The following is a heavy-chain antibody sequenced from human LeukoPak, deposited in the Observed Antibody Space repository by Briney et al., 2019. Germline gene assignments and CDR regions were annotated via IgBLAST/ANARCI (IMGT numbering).Heavy chain of an antibody. CDR3: TKVGFNA. J-gene: IGHJ5*02. V-gene: IGHV1-2*02. Sequence: ASVKVSCKASGDILTGYYMHWVPQAPGQGLEWMGWINLNSGGTKYAQKFQGRVTMTRDTSISTAYMELDRLRYDDTAIYYCTKVGFNAWGQGALVTVSS. CDR2: INLNSGGT. CDR1: GDILTGYY.